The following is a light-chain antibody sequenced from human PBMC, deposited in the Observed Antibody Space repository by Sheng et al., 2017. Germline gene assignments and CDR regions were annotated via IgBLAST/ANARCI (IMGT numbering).Light chain of an antibody. CDR2: GAS. V-gene: IGKV3-20*01. CDR1: ESVTGNY. J-gene: IGKJ2*03. CDR3: QQYGTSYS. Sequence: EVVLTQSPGTLSLSPGDRATLFCRASESVTGNYLAWFQQKPGQSPRLLIYGASDRATGIPARFSGSGSGTDFTLTISSLEPEDFAVYYCQQYGTSYSFGQGTKLEIK.